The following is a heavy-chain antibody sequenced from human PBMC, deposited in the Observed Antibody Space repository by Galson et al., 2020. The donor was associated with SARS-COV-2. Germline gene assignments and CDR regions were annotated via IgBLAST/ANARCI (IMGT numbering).Heavy chain of an antibody. CDR2: INPNSGGT. J-gene: IGHJ5*02. V-gene: IGHV1-2*06. Sequence: ASVKVSCKASGYTFTGYYMHWVRQAPGQGLEWMGRINPNSGGTNYAQKFQGRVTMTRDTSISTAYMELGRLRSDDTAVYYCASNAMVRGVMDWFDHWGQGTLVTVSS. D-gene: IGHD3-10*01. CDR1: GYTFTGYY. CDR3: ASNAMVRGVMDWFDH.